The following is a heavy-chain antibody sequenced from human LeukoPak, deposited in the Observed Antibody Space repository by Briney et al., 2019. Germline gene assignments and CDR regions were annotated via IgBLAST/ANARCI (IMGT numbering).Heavy chain of an antibody. J-gene: IGHJ2*01. CDR1: GGPLCRYH. Sequence: KSSDTLSLTCTLSGGPLCRYHGSWIRQPPGKGLEGIGYIFYSGSTNYNPSLKSRVTISVDTSKNQSSLKLSSVTAADTAVYYCARVYYSNSYDYWYFDLWGRGTLVTVSS. CDR3: ARVYYSNSYDYWYFDL. D-gene: IGHD6-13*01. CDR2: IFYSGST. V-gene: IGHV4-59*07.